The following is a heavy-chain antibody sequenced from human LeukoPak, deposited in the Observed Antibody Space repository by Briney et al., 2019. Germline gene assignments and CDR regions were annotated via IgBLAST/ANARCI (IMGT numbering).Heavy chain of an antibody. J-gene: IGHJ4*02. CDR1: GFTFSSYA. CDR3: AKAGHYYDSRNYFDY. D-gene: IGHD3-22*01. CDR2: ISGSGGST. V-gene: IGHV3-23*01. Sequence: PGGSLRLSCAASGFTFSSYAMSWVRQAPGKGLEWVSAISGSGGSTYYADSVKGRFTISRNNSKNTLHLQMNSLRAEDTAVYYCAKAGHYYDSRNYFDYWGQGTLVTVSS.